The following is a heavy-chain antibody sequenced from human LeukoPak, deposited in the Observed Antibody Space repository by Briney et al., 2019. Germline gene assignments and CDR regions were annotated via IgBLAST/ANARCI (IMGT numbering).Heavy chain of an antibody. V-gene: IGHV3-21*01. CDR2: IIRGSGNI. Sequence: GGSLTLSCAASGFTFCSYSMIWVPPAPGEGVGGGSSIIRGSGNIYYADSVKGRVTITRDKATNSLYMQMNSLRADDTAVYYCAREIDYDSSGYPDYWGQGTLVTVSS. D-gene: IGHD3-22*01. CDR1: GFTFCSYS. CDR3: AREIDYDSSGYPDY. J-gene: IGHJ4*02.